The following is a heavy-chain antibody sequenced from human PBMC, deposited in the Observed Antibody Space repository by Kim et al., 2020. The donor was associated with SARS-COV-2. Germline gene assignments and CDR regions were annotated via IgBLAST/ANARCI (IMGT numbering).Heavy chain of an antibody. J-gene: IGHJ5*02. V-gene: IGHV4-59*01. CDR3: AREKEGVTASGSSWFDP. D-gene: IGHD2-21*02. CDR2: IYYSGST. CDR1: GGSISSYY. Sequence: SETLSLTCTVSGGSISSYYWSWIRQPPGKGLEWIGYIYYSGSTNYNPSLKSRVTISVDTSKNQFSLKLSSVTAADTAVYYCAREKEGVTASGSSWFDPWGQGTLVTVSS.